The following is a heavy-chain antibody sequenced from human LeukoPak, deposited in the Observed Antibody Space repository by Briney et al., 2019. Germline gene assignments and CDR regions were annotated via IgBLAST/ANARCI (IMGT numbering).Heavy chain of an antibody. J-gene: IGHJ4*02. CDR1: GFTFSSYA. V-gene: IGHV3-23*01. CDR3: AREGYYGSGSPPSLYFDY. Sequence: GGSLRLSCAASGFTFSSYAMTWVRQAPGKGLEWVSTISGSGGSTYYADSVKGRFTISRDNSRSTLYLQMNSLRPEDTAIYYCAREGYYGSGSPPSLYFDYWGQGTLVTVSS. D-gene: IGHD3-10*01. CDR2: ISGSGGST.